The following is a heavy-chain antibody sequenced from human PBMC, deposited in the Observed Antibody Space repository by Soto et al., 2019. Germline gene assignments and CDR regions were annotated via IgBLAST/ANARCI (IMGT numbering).Heavy chain of an antibody. V-gene: IGHV4-34*01. J-gene: IGHJ6*03. D-gene: IGHD2-21*01. CDR1: GGSLSDYF. CDR3: ARGGISHWAYFYYMDV. CDR2: INHLGSL. Sequence: QVQLQQWGAGLLKPSETLSLTCVVSGGSLSDYFWSWIRQPPGMALEWIGEINHLGSLNYNPSLKSRVTMSVDTSKNQFSLTLNSVTAADTATYYCARGGISHWAYFYYMDVWDRGTTVTVSS.